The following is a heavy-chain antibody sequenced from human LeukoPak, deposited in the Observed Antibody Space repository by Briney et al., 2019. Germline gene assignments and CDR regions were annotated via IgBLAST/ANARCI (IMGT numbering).Heavy chain of an antibody. CDR2: IYTSGST. D-gene: IGHD4-23*01. Sequence: SQTLSLTCTVSGGSISSGSYYWSWIRQPAGKGLEWIGRIYTSGSTNYNPSLKSRVTISVDTSKNQFSLKLSSVTAADTAVYYCARERPGKSLWGQGTLVTVSS. CDR1: GGSISSGSYY. J-gene: IGHJ4*02. CDR3: ARERPGKSL. V-gene: IGHV4-61*02.